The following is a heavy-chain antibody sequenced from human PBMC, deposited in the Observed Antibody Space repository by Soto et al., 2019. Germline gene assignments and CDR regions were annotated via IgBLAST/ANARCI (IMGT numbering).Heavy chain of an antibody. CDR1: RDTFNKYA. Sequence: QVQLVQSGAEVKKPGSSVKVSCKTSRDTFNKYAFNWVRQAPGQGLEWMGWIIPIFSSRNYAEKFQGRVTITADDSTSTAYMELRSLRFVDTAFYYCARGEAYLGVWGQGTTVTVSS. CDR2: IIPIFSSR. CDR3: ARGEAYLGV. J-gene: IGHJ6*02. D-gene: IGHD3-16*01. V-gene: IGHV1-69*01.